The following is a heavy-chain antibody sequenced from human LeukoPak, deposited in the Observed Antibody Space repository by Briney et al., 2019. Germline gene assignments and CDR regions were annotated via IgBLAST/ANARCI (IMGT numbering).Heavy chain of an antibody. D-gene: IGHD2-8*01. J-gene: IGHJ6*03. CDR3: ANGNRCTSPNCLGYYYFYMDV. CDR1: GFSFNDYG. Sequence: PGGSLRLSCVASGFSFNDYGIHWVRQAPGKGLEWVAIASFDGRQKYYADSVKGRFTVSRHNSANTLFLHMNSLRAGDTAVYYCANGNRCTSPNCLGYYYFYMDVWGKGTTVTVSS. V-gene: IGHV3-33*05. CDR2: ASFDGRQK.